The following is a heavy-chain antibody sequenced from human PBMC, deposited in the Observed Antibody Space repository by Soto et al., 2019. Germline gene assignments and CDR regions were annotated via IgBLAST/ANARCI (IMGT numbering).Heavy chain of an antibody. V-gene: IGHV4-39*01. Sequence: SETLSLTCTVSGGSISSSSYYWGWIRHPPGKGLEWIGSIFYSGSTYYNPSLKSRVTISVDTSKNQFSLKLSSVTAADTAVYYCACIFSGGYGYGFYYYGMEVWGQGTTITVS. CDR3: ACIFSGGYGYGFYYYGMEV. CDR2: IFYSGST. J-gene: IGHJ6*02. CDR1: GGSISSSSYY. D-gene: IGHD5-18*01.